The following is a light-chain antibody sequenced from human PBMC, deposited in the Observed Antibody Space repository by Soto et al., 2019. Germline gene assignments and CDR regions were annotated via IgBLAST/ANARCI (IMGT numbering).Light chain of an antibody. V-gene: IGKV1-9*01. Sequence: QLTQSPSSLSASVGDRVTITCRASQDVSRFLAWYQQREGKSPKLLIYRISTLQSGVPSRFSGIGSGTEFTLTISSLQPEDFATYYCQQLNSSPFTFGPGTKVNI. CDR3: QQLNSSPFT. CDR2: RIS. J-gene: IGKJ3*01. CDR1: QDVSRF.